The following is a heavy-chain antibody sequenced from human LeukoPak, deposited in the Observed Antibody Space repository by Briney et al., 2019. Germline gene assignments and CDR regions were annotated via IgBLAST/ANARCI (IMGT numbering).Heavy chain of an antibody. Sequence: GGSLTLFCAASGFNFRNYGMHWVRQAPGKGLEWVAYTRDDGSKNWYGDSVKGRFTISRDNSKSTLYLQMNSLRGEDTAVYYCANGDCRGGRCSSGAYWGQGTLVTVSS. CDR1: GFNFRNYG. V-gene: IGHV3-30*02. CDR3: ANGDCRGGRCSSGAY. CDR2: TRDDGSKN. J-gene: IGHJ4*02. D-gene: IGHD2-15*01.